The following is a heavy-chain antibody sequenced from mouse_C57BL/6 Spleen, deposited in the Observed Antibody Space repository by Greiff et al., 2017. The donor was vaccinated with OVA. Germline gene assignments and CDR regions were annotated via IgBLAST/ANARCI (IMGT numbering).Heavy chain of an antibody. J-gene: IGHJ4*01. CDR3: AAYYSNYAMDY. D-gene: IGHD2-5*01. CDR1: GYTFTSYW. Sequence: VQLQESGAELVMPGASVKLSCKASGYTFTSYWMHWVKQRPGQGLEWIGEIDPSDSYTNYNQKFKGKSTLTVDKSSSTAYMQLSSLTSEDSAVYYCAAYYSNYAMDYWGQGTSVTVSS. CDR2: IDPSDSYT. V-gene: IGHV1-69*01.